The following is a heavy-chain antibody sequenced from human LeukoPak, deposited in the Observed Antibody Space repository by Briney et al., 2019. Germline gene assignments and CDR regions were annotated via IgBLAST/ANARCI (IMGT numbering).Heavy chain of an antibody. CDR1: GFTFTAYY. CDR3: ARGFWTGYIDY. J-gene: IGHJ4*02. CDR2: INPNSGGT. Sequence: ASVKVSCKASGFTFTAYYMHWVRQAPGQGLEWMGWINPNSGGTKYAQKFQGRVTMIRDTSISTAYMEVSRLRSDDTAVYYCARGFWTGYIDYWGQGTLVTVSS. D-gene: IGHD3/OR15-3a*01. V-gene: IGHV1-2*02.